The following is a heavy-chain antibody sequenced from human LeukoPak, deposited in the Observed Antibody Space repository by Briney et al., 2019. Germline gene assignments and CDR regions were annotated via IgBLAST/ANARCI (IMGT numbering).Heavy chain of an antibody. CDR1: GYTFTSYD. Sequence: ASVKVSCKASGYTFTSYDINWVRQATGQGLEWMGWMNPNSGNTGYAQKFQGRVTITRNTSISTAYMELSSLRSEDTAVYYCARGGEYSSSWFFDYWGQGTLVTVSS. CDR2: MNPNSGNT. J-gene: IGHJ4*02. CDR3: ARGGEYSSSWFFDY. V-gene: IGHV1-8*03. D-gene: IGHD6-13*01.